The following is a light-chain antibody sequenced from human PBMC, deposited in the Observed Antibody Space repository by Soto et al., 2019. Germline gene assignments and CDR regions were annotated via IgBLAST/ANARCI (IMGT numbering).Light chain of an antibody. V-gene: IGLV2-11*01. CDR3: CSYAGSYTYV. CDR1: SSDVGGYNH. J-gene: IGLJ1*01. Sequence: QSVLTQPHSVSGSPGQSVTISCTGTSSDVGGYNHVSWYQQHPGKAPKLMIYDVSKRPSGVPDRFSGSKSGNTASLTISGLQAEDEADYYCCSYAGSYTYVFGTGTKVTVL. CDR2: DVS.